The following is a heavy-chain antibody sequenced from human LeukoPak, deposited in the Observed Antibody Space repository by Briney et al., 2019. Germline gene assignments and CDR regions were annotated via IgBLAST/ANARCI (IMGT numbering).Heavy chain of an antibody. J-gene: IGHJ4*02. D-gene: IGHD3-3*01. CDR2: VHLDGRT. CDR3: AREGGFYRPLDY. Sequence: SETLSLTCDVSGGSVTSTNWWTWVRQPTGKGLEWIGEVHLDGRTNYNPSLKSRLIMSVDLPENHISLKLTSVTAADTVVYYCAREGGFYRPLDYWGQGTLVTVSS. CDR1: GGSVTSTNW. V-gene: IGHV4-4*02.